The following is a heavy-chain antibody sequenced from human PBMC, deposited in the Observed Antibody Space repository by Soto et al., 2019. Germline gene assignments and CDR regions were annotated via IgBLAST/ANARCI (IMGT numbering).Heavy chain of an antibody. CDR3: ARHVNCGDDRPFDL. CDR2: IYNSGTT. J-gene: IGHJ2*01. D-gene: IGHD2-21*01. V-gene: IGHV4-59*08. CDR1: GGSISSYF. Sequence: SETLSLTCTVSGGSISSYFWSWIRQPTGKGLEWIGYIYNSGTTNYNPSLKSRVTISADTSKNQFSLKLRSVTAADTAVYYCARHVNCGDDRPFDLWRRGTLVPVSS.